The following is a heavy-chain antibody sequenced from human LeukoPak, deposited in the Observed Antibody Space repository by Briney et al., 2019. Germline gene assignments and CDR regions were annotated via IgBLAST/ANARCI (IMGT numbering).Heavy chain of an antibody. D-gene: IGHD3-9*01. CDR3: ARPETYYDILTGYYLPGIDY. J-gene: IGHJ4*02. CDR2: ISYDGSNK. CDR1: GFTFSSYA. V-gene: IGHV3-30*04. Sequence: PGRSLRLSCAASGFTFSSYAMHWVRQAPGKGLEWVAVISYDGSNKYYADSVKGRFTISRDNSKNTLYLQMNSLRAEDTAVYYCARPETYYDILTGYYLPGIDYWGQGTLVTVSS.